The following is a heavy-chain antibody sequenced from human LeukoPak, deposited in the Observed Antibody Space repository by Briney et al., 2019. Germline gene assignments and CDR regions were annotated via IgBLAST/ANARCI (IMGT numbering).Heavy chain of an antibody. J-gene: IGHJ4*02. CDR1: GFTFSSYG. CDR2: INPSGSTI. V-gene: IGHV3-48*02. D-gene: IGHD5-24*01. CDR3: PDLLGDGYNY. Sequence: PGGSLRLSCAASGFTFSSYGMHWVRQAPGKGLEWVSYINPSGSTIYYADSVKGRFTISRDNAKNSLYLQMNSLRDEDTATYYCPDLLGDGYNYWGQGTLVTVSS.